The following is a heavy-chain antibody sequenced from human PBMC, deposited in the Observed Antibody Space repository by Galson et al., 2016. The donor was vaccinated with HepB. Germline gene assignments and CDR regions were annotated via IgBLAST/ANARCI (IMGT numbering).Heavy chain of an antibody. CDR3: GKDPWAYSNSLGFDP. V-gene: IGHV3-23*01. CDR1: GFTFSSYA. J-gene: IGHJ5*02. D-gene: IGHD6-13*01. CDR2: ISGSGGST. Sequence: SLRLSCAASGFTFSSYAMSWVRQAPGQGLEWVSAISGSGGSTYYADSVKGRFTISRDNSKNTRYLQMTSLRAEDTAVYCCGKDPWAYSNSLGFDPWGQGTLVTVSS.